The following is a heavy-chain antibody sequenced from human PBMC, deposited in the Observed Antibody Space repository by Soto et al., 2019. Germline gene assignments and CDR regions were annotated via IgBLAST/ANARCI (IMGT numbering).Heavy chain of an antibody. J-gene: IGHJ4*02. CDR3: ARGGYCSGGSGYFTHYFDY. Sequence: GGSLRLSCAASGFTFSSYGMHWVRQAPGKGLEWVAVIWYDGSNKYYADSVKGRFTISRDNSKNTLYLQMNSLRAEDTAVYYCARGGYCSGGSGYFTHYFDYWGQGTLVTVSS. V-gene: IGHV3-33*01. CDR1: GFTFSSYG. D-gene: IGHD2-15*01. CDR2: IWYDGSNK.